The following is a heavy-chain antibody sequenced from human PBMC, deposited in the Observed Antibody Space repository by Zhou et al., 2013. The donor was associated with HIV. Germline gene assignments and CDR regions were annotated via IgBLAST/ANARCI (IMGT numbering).Heavy chain of an antibody. CDR1: GYTLTGFG. V-gene: IGHV1-69*05. CDR2: IIPIFGTP. CDR3: SRLGYDY. D-gene: IGHD3-22*01. Sequence: QVQLMQSGGEVKRPGASVKVSCKASGYTLTGFGLSWVRQAPGKGLEWMGGIIPIFGTPKYADRFQGRLTITTDTATNTFYMELTSLRSDDTAVYYCSRLGYDYWGQGSLVTVSS. J-gene: IGHJ4*02.